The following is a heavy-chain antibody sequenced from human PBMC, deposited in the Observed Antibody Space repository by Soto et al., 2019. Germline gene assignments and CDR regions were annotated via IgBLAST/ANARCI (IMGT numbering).Heavy chain of an antibody. CDR3: TKRRNVLRFLEWSSGMEF. CDR2: ISDDVSNK. Sequence: GGSLRLSCAASGFTFSNYGMHWVRQAPGKGLEWVAFISDDVSNKYYADSMKGRFTMSRDNSKRTLYLQMSSLRVEDTAVYYCTKRRNVLRFLEWSSGMEFWGQGTMVTVSS. V-gene: IGHV3-30*18. D-gene: IGHD3-3*01. CDR1: GFTFSNYG. J-gene: IGHJ6*02.